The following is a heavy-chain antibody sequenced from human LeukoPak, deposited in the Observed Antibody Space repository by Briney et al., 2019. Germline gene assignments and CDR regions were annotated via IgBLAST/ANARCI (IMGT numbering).Heavy chain of an antibody. J-gene: IGHJ4*02. CDR2: ISYDGSNK. Sequence: GGSLRLSCAASGFTFSSYGMHWVRQAPGKGLEWVAVISYDGSNKYYADSVKGRFTISRDNSKNTLYLQMNSLRAEDTAVYYCARGDSSSWYEVFDYWGQGTLVTVSS. D-gene: IGHD6-13*01. CDR3: ARGDSSSWYEVFDY. V-gene: IGHV3-30*03. CDR1: GFTFSSYG.